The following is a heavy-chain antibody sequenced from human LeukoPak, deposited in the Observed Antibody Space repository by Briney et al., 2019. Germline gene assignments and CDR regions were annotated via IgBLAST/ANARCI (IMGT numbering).Heavy chain of an antibody. CDR2: ISYDGSNK. Sequence: GGSLRLSCAASGFTFSSYAMHWVRQAPGKGLEWVAVISYDGSNKYYADSVKGRFTISRDNSKNTLYLQMNSLRAEDTAVYYCAKDWGIAAAGKHDAFDIWGQGTMVTVSS. CDR3: AKDWGIAAAGKHDAFDI. D-gene: IGHD6-13*01. CDR1: GFTFSSYA. J-gene: IGHJ3*02. V-gene: IGHV3-30-3*01.